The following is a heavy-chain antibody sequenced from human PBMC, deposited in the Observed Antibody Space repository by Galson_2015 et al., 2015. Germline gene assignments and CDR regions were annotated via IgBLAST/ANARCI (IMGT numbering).Heavy chain of an antibody. CDR1: GFTFSSYG. V-gene: IGHV3-23*01. CDR2: ISGSGTYT. D-gene: IGHD6-13*01. CDR3: AKAGVAAAGASSYYLDV. Sequence: SLRLSCAASGFTFSSYGMSWVRQAPGEGLEWVSSISGSGTYTYDADSVKGRFTISRDNSKNTLYLQMNSLRAEDTAVYYCAKAGVAAAGASSYYLDVWGKGTTVTVSS. J-gene: IGHJ6*03.